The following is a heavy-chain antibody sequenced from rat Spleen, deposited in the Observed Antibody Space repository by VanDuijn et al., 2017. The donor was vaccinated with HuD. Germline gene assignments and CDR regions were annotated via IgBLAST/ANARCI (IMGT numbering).Heavy chain of an antibody. V-gene: IGHV5-17*01. J-gene: IGHJ3*01. Sequence: EVQLVESGGGLVQPGNSLKLSCAASGFTFSDYAMAWVRQSPKKGLEWVATISYDASSTYYRDSVKGRFTISRDNAKNTLYLQMDSLRSEDTATYYCARAYGYNSLPYWGQGTLVTVSS. D-gene: IGHD1-9*01. CDR1: GFTFSDYA. CDR3: ARAYGYNSLPY. CDR2: ISYDASST.